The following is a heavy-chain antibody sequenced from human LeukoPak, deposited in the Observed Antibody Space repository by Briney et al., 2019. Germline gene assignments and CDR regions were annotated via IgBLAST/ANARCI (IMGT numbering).Heavy chain of an antibody. V-gene: IGHV3-7*01. CDR2: IKQDGSEK. CDR1: GFTFSSYW. D-gene: IGHD1-1*01. CDR3: AREVEVKTSQYFDY. Sequence: GGSLRLSCAASGFTFSSYWMSWVRQAPGKGLEWVANIKQDGSEKYYVDSVKGRFTISRDNAKNSLYLQMNSLRAEDTAVYYCAREVEVKTSQYFDYWGQGTLVTVSS. J-gene: IGHJ4*02.